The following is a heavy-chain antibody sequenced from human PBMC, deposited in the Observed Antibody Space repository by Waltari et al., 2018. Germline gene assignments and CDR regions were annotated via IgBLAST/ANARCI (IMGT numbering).Heavy chain of an antibody. CDR3: ARRRTTVTTYYFDY. V-gene: IGHV4-39*01. J-gene: IGHJ4*02. D-gene: IGHD4-17*01. CDR1: GGSLSSSGYY. Sequence: QLQLQESGPGLVKPSETLSLTCTVSGGSLSSSGYYWGWIRQPPGKGLEWIGSIDYSGSTYYNPSLQSRVTMSVDTSKNQFSLKLSSVTAADTAVFFCARRRTTVTTYYFDYWGQGTLVTVSS. CDR2: IDYSGST.